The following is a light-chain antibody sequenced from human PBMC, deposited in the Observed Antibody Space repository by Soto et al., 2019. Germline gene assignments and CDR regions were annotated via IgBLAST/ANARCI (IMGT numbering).Light chain of an antibody. V-gene: IGKV1-39*01. CDR3: QQSFTTPPT. CDR2: AAS. J-gene: IGKJ1*01. CDR1: GSISRY. Sequence: DIQMTQSPSSLSASVGEGVTITCRARGSISRYLNWYQQKPGKAPTLLIYAASRLKSGVPSRFSGSGSGTGFTLTISTLQPEDFATYYCQQSFTTPPTFGQYTKVEIQ.